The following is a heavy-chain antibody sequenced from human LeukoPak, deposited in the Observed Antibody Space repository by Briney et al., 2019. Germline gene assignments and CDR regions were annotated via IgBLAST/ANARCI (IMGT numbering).Heavy chain of an antibody. V-gene: IGHV3-7*03. D-gene: IGHD6-13*01. CDR3: ARSLPYGTTWYGRSDF. Sequence: GGSLRLSCAASGFTFSSYAMSWVRQAPGKGLEWVANIRQDGDTKYYVDSVKGRFTISRDNAMNSLYLQMNSLRAEDTAIYYCARSLPYGTTWYGRSDFWGQGTLVTVSS. CDR2: IRQDGDTK. J-gene: IGHJ4*02. CDR1: GFTFSSYA.